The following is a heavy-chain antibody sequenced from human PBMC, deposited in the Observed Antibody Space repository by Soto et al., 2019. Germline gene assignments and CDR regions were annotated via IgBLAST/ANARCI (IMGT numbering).Heavy chain of an antibody. CDR3: ARGQLKDSRGSPFDY. CDR1: GGSFSGYY. D-gene: IGHD3-22*01. V-gene: IGHV4-34*01. J-gene: IGHJ4*02. Sequence: DTLSLTCAVYGGSFSGYYWSWIRQPPGKGLEWIGEINHSGSTNYNPSLKSRVTISVDTSRNQFSLKLSSVTAADTAVYYCARGQLKDSRGSPFDYRGPGTLVTVSS. CDR2: INHSGST.